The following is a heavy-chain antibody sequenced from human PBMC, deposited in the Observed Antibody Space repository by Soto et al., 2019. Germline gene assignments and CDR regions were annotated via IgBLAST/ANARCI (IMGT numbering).Heavy chain of an antibody. Sequence: ASVKVSCKASGYTFTSYYMHRVRQAPGQGLEWMGIINPSGGSTSYAQKFQGRVTMTRDTSTSTVYMELSSLRSEDTAVYYCARGITMIVVVIPGAFDIWGQGTMVTVSS. CDR1: GYTFTSYY. CDR3: ARGITMIVVVIPGAFDI. J-gene: IGHJ3*02. CDR2: INPSGGST. V-gene: IGHV1-46*01. D-gene: IGHD3-22*01.